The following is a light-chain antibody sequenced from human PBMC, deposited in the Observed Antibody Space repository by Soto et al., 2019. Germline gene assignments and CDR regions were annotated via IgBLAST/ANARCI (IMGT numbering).Light chain of an antibody. CDR2: GAS. V-gene: IGKV3-15*01. J-gene: IGKJ1*01. Sequence: EIVMTQSPATLSVSPGERATLSCRASQSVSSNLAWYQQKPGQAPRLLIYGASTRATGIPARFSGSGSGTKFTLTISSLQYEDFAVYYCQQYNNWPRTFGQGTKVEIK. CDR1: QSVSSN. CDR3: QQYNNWPRT.